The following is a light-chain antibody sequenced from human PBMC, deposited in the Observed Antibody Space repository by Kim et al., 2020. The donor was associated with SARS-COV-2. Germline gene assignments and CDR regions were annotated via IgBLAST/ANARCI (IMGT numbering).Light chain of an antibody. Sequence: EIVMTQSPLSLPVTPGEPASISCRSSQSLLYSDGNTYLDWYLQKPGQSPLLLIYLGFNRASGVPDRFSGSGSGTHFSLKISRVEAEDVGIYYCMQALQTPITFGQGTRLEIK. J-gene: IGKJ5*01. V-gene: IGKV2-28*01. CDR3: MQALQTPIT. CDR1: QSLLYSDGNTY. CDR2: LGF.